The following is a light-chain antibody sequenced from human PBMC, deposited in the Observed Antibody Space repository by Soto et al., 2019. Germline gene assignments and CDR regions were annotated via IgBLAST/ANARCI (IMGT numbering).Light chain of an antibody. CDR3: AAWDDSLNGRV. CDR2: RKN. Sequence: QSALTQPPSASRTPGQRFTISCSGSSSNIGSNTVNWYQQVPGTAPKLLIYRKNQRPSGVPDRFSGSKSGTSASLAISGLQSEDEADYYCAAWDDSLNGRVFGGGTKLTVL. CDR1: SSNIGSNT. J-gene: IGLJ3*02. V-gene: IGLV1-44*01.